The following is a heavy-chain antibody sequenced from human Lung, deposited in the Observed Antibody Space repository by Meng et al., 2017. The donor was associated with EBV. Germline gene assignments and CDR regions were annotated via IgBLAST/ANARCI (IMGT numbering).Heavy chain of an antibody. J-gene: IGHJ4*02. CDR1: GGSIRNDQW. V-gene: IGHV4-4*02. CDR2: IYHSGRA. D-gene: IGHD4-17*01. CDR3: TTLYGDSIS. Sequence: VERRGAGPGLGKPSGTLSPTCDVSGGSIRNDQWWSWVRQAPGKGLEWIGEIYHSGRANYNPSVKSRVSMSVDKSQNHFSLRLSSVTAADTAAYYCTTLYGDSISWGQGTLVTVSS.